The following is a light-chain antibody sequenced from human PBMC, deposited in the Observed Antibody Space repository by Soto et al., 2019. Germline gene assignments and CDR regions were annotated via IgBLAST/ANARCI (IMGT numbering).Light chain of an antibody. Sequence: QSVLTQPASVSGSPGQSITISCTGTSSDVGGYNYVSWYQQHPGKAPKLMIYDVSNRPSGVSNRFSGSKSGNTASLTISGLQAEDEADYYCSSYTSSSTPFYVFGTATKLTVL. V-gene: IGLV2-14*01. CDR3: SSYTSSSTPFYV. J-gene: IGLJ1*01. CDR1: SSDVGGYNY. CDR2: DVS.